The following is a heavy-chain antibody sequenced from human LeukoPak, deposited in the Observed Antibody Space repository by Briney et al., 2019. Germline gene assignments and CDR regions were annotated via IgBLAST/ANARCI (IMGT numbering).Heavy chain of an antibody. CDR3: ASGSSSGYDMGY. D-gene: IGHD5-12*01. CDR2: INHSGST. Sequence: SETLSLTCAVYGGSFSGYYWSWIRQPPGKGLEWIGEINHSGSTNFNPSLKSRVIISVDTSKNQFSLKLSSVTAADTAVYYCASGSSSGYDMGYWGQGTLVTVSS. V-gene: IGHV4-34*01. J-gene: IGHJ4*02. CDR1: GGSFSGYY.